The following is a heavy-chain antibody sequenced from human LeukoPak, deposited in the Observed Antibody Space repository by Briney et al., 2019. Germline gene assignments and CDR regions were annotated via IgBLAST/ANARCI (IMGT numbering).Heavy chain of an antibody. CDR3: AKGSIVVVPAARVDY. D-gene: IGHD2-2*01. Sequence: GGSLRLSCAASGFTFSSYAMSWVRQAPGKGLEGVSAISGSGGSTYYADSVKGRFTISRDNSKHTLYLQMNSLRAADTAVYYCAKGSIVVVPAARVDYWGQGTLVTVSS. J-gene: IGHJ4*02. V-gene: IGHV3-23*01. CDR2: ISGSGGST. CDR1: GFTFSSYA.